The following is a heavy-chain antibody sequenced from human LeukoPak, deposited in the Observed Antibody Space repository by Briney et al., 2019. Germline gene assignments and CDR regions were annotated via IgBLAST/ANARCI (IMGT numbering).Heavy chain of an antibody. CDR2: IKADGSEK. Sequence: GGSLRLSCAASGFTFSNYLMTWVRQAPGKGLEWVADIKADGSEKYYVDSVKGRFTVLRDNAKNSLYLQMNSLRAEDTAVYYCAALDHGHDYWGQGTLVTVSS. CDR3: AALDHGHDY. V-gene: IGHV3-7*01. CDR1: GFTFSNYL. J-gene: IGHJ4*02.